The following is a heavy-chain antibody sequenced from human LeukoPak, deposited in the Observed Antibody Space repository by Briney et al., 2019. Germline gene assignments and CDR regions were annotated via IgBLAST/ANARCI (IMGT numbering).Heavy chain of an antibody. CDR1: GLTFSSNG. V-gene: IGHV3-30*18. J-gene: IGHJ4*02. CDR2: IPSDGSNK. D-gene: IGHD2-21*01. Sequence: GGCLTLSSAAAGLTFSSNGTRWVRQAHDKGRGWVAAIPSDGSNKNHANFVKGRFTISRDNSKNTLYLEMNSLRAEDTVVYYCAKGGIKGCAFDYWGQGTLVTVSS. CDR3: AKGGIKGCAFDY.